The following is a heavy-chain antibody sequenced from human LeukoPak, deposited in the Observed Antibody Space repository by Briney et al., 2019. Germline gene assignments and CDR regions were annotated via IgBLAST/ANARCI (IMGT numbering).Heavy chain of an antibody. D-gene: IGHD2/OR15-2a*01. Sequence: GGSLRLSCSASGFIFSAYWMSWVRQAPGKGLEWVASIKPDGSEKYYVDSVKGRFTISRDNAKNSLYLQVNSLRADDTAVYYCARANKVDYWGQGTLVTVSS. V-gene: IGHV3-7*05. CDR2: IKPDGSEK. J-gene: IGHJ4*02. CDR3: ARANKVDY. CDR1: GFIFSAYW.